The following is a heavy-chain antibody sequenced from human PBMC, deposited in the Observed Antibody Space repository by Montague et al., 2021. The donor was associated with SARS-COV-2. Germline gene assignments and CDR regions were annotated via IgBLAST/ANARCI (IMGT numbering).Heavy chain of an antibody. Sequence: SETLSLTCAVSGGSITSDNWWTWVRQSPGKGLEWIGEIYHSGTTNYNPSLQSRLTISIDTSRNHLSLTLTSVTAADTAIYYCALPLGGARFDPWGQGILVTVSS. CDR1: GGSITSDNW. D-gene: IGHD3-16*01. CDR3: ALPLGGARFDP. CDR2: IYHSGTT. V-gene: IGHV4-4*02. J-gene: IGHJ5*02.